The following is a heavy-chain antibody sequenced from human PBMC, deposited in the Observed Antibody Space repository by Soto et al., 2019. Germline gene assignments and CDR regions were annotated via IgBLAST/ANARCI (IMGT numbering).Heavy chain of an antibody. J-gene: IGHJ6*02. CDR1: GFTFSNFD. V-gene: IGHV3-13*05. CDR2: IGAARDP. D-gene: IGHD2-2*02. CDR3: ARAYTGRLPRRADYYYAMDV. Sequence: GGSLRLSCATSGFTFSNFDMHWVRQVPGKGLEWVSAIGAARDPYYLGSVRGRFTISRENAKNSVYLQMNDLRAGDSAVYYCARAYTGRLPRRADYYYAMDVWGQGTTVTVSS.